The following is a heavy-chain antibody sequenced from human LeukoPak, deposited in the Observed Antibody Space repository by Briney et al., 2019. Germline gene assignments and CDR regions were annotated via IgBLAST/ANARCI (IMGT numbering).Heavy chain of an antibody. CDR1: GGSTSSYY. D-gene: IGHD3-3*01. J-gene: IGHJ4*02. Sequence: NPSETLSLTCTVSGGSTSSYYWSWIRQPPGKGLEWIGYIYYSGSTNYDPSLKSRVTISVDTSKNQFPLKLSSVTAADTAVYYCARAAFRGYYDFWSGYYCYFDYWGQGTLVTVSS. CDR3: ARAAFRGYYDFWSGYYCYFDY. V-gene: IGHV4-59*01. CDR2: IYYSGST.